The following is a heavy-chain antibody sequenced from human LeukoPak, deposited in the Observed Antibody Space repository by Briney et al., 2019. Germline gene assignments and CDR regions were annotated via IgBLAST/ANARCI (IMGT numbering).Heavy chain of an antibody. CDR2: IYSGGST. J-gene: IGHJ4*02. D-gene: IGHD4-17*01. Sequence: PGGSLRLSCAASGFTVSSNYMSWVRQAPGKGLEWVSVIYSGGSTYYADSVKGRFTISRDNSKNTLYLQMNSLRAEDTAVYYCARSPPLYGDYAQYYFDYWGQGTLVTVSS. CDR3: ARSPPLYGDYAQYYFDY. CDR1: GFTVSSNY. V-gene: IGHV3-53*01.